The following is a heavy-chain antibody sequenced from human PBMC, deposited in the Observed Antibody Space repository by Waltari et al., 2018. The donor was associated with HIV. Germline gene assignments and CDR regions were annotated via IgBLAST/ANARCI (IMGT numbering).Heavy chain of an antibody. CDR2: IYYSGGT. CDR3: ARHMGGMLSRYAMDV. CDR1: GGSISSSSYY. J-gene: IGHJ6*02. Sequence: QLQLQESGPGLVKPSETLSLTCTVSGGSISSSSYYWGWIRQPPGKWLEWIGSIYYSGGTYYNPSLKSRVTISVDTSKNQFSLKLSAVTAADTAVYYCARHMGGMLSRYAMDVWGQGTTVTVSS. D-gene: IGHD3-16*01. V-gene: IGHV4-39*01.